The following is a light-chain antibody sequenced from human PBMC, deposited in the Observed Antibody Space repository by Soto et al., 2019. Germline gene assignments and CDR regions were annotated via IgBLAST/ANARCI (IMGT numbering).Light chain of an antibody. CDR2: AAT. CDR1: QSIIRY. CDR3: QQSYSTPYT. V-gene: IGKV1-39*01. J-gene: IGKJ2*01. Sequence: DIQMTQSPSSLSASVGDGVAVTCRASQSIIRYLNWYQQKPGKAPKLLIYAATNLQSGVPSRFSGSGYGTEFTLTITSLQLEDFATYYCQQSYSTPYTFGQGTKLEIK.